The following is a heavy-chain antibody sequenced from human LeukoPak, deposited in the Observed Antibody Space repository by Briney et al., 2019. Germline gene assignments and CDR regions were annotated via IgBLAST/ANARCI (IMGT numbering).Heavy chain of an antibody. CDR2: TRNKANSYTT. D-gene: IGHD3-10*01. CDR3: ASLYYGSGSYYRNYYYYGMDA. Sequence: PGGSLRLSCAASGFTFSDHYMDWVRQAPGKGLEWVGRTRNKANSYTTEYAASVKGRFTISRDDSKNSLYLQMNSLKTEDTAVYYCASLYYGSGSYYRNYYYYGMDAWGQGTTVTVSS. V-gene: IGHV3-72*01. J-gene: IGHJ6*02. CDR1: GFTFSDHY.